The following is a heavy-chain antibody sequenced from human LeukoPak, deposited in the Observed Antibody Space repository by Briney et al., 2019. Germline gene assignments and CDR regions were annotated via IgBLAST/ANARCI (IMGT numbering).Heavy chain of an antibody. V-gene: IGHV3-64D*06. D-gene: IGHD6-6*01. Sequence: GGSLRLSCSASGFTFSSYAMHWVRQAPGKGLEYVSAISSNGGSTYYADSVKGRFTISRDNSKNTLYLQMSSLRAEDAAVYYCGKDRRGSSGVGYFDYWGQGTLVTVSS. CDR2: ISSNGGST. CDR1: GFTFSSYA. CDR3: GKDRRGSSGVGYFDY. J-gene: IGHJ4*02.